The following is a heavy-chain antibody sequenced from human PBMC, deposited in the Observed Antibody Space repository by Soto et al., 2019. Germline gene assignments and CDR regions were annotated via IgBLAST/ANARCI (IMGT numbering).Heavy chain of an antibody. D-gene: IGHD3-10*01. CDR2: ISYDGSNK. CDR3: AKSPNDYYGSGSPSWYFDL. V-gene: IGHV3-30*18. Sequence: QVQLVESGGGVVQPGRSLRLSCAASGFTFSSYGMHWVRQAPGKGLEWVAVISYDGSNKYYADSVKGRFTISRDNSKNTLYLQMNSLRAEDTAVYYCAKSPNDYYGSGSPSWYFDLWGRGTLVTVSS. CDR1: GFTFSSYG. J-gene: IGHJ2*01.